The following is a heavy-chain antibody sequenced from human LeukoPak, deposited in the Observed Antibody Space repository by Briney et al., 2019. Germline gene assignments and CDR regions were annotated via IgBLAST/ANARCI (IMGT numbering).Heavy chain of an antibody. D-gene: IGHD2-21*01. CDR1: GFTFSSYA. Sequence: GGSLRLSCAASGFTFSSYAMSWVRQAPGKGLEWVSAISGSGGSAYYAGSVRGRFTISRDNSKNTLYLQMNSLGAEDTAVYFCAKAGGVTPRLLFLDHWGQGTLVTVSS. CDR2: ISGSGGSA. CDR3: AKAGGVTPRLLFLDH. V-gene: IGHV3-23*01. J-gene: IGHJ4*02.